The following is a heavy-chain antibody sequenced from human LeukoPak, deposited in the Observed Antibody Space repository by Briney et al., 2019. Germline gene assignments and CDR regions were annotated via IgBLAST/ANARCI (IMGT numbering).Heavy chain of an antibody. J-gene: IGHJ6*02. CDR2: IYYSGST. D-gene: IGHD2-15*01. CDR3: ARGRIPKDIVVVVASPSGMDV. Sequence: SETLSLTCTVSGGSISSSSYYWGWIRQPPGKGLEWIGSIYYSGSTYYNPSLKSRVTISVDTSKNQFSLKLSSVTAADTAVYYCARGRIPKDIVVVVASPSGMDVWGQGTTVTVSS. CDR1: GGSISSSSYY. V-gene: IGHV4-39*01.